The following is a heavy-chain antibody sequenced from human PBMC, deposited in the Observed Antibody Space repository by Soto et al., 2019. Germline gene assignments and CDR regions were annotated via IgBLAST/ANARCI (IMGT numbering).Heavy chain of an antibody. CDR2: ISGYNGNS. Sequence: QVQLVQSGAEVKKPGASVKVSCKASGYTFTSYGISWVRQAPGQGLEWMGRISGYNGNSNYAQNLQGRVTMTTDTSSSTAYMELRSLRSEDTAVYCCACQDVTDLVEVVVAPEGLGYWGKGTLVNVSS. D-gene: IGHD2-15*01. J-gene: IGHJ4*02. CDR1: GYTFTSYG. CDR3: ACQDVTDLVEVVVAPEGLGY. V-gene: IGHV1-18*01.